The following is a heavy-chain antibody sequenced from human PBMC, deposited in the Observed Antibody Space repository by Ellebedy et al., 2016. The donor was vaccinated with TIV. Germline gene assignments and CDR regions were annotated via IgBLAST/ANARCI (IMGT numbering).Heavy chain of an antibody. CDR1: GFTFSSYG. J-gene: IGHJ4*02. D-gene: IGHD6-19*01. V-gene: IGHV3-33*01. CDR3: ARDWGIAVAGVLDY. CDR2: IWYDGSNK. Sequence: GESLKISCAASGFTFSSYGMHWVRQAPGKGLEWVAVIWYDGSNKYYADSVKGRFTISRDNSKNTLYLQMNSLRAEDTAVYYCARDWGIAVAGVLDYWGQGTLVTVSS.